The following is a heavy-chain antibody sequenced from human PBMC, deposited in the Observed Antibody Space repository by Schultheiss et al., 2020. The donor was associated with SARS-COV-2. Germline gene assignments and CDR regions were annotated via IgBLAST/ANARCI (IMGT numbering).Heavy chain of an antibody. V-gene: IGHV4-61*02. CDR2: IYTSGST. Sequence: SETLSLTCTVSGGSISSGSYYWSWIRQPAGKGLEWIGRIYTSGSTYYNPSLKSRVTISVDTSKNQFSLKLSSVTAADTAVYYCAGADYDILTGYYPYFDYWGQGTLVTVSS. CDR3: AGADYDILTGYYPYFDY. CDR1: GGSISSGSYY. J-gene: IGHJ4*02. D-gene: IGHD3-9*01.